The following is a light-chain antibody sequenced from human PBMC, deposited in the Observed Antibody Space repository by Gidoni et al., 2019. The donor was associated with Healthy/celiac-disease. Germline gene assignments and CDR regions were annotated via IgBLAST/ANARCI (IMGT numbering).Light chain of an antibody. Sequence: EIVVTQAPGTLSLSPGEIATLSCRASQSVSRSYLAWYQQKPGQAPRLLIYGASSRATGIPDRFSGSGSGTDFTLTISRLEPEDFAVYYCQQYGSSPVTFGQGTKVEIK. CDR3: QQYGSSPVT. CDR1: QSVSRSY. J-gene: IGKJ1*01. V-gene: IGKV3-20*01. CDR2: GAS.